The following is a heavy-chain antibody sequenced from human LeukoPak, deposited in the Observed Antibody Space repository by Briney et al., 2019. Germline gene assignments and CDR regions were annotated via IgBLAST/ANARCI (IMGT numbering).Heavy chain of an antibody. CDR2: ISYSGST. Sequence: PSETLSLTCTVSGGSFSRSSYYWGWIRQPPGKGLEWIGSISYSGSTYYNPSLKSRVTISVDTSKNQFSLNLRSVTAADTAVYYCARRSANWGSKAFDYWGQGTLVTVSS. D-gene: IGHD7-27*01. J-gene: IGHJ4*02. CDR1: GGSFSRSSYY. CDR3: ARRSANWGSKAFDY. V-gene: IGHV4-39*01.